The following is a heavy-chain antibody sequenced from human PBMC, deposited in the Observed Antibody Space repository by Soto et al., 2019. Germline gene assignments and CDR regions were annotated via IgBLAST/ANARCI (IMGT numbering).Heavy chain of an antibody. CDR2: IYYSGST. D-gene: IGHD3-3*01. J-gene: IGHJ4*02. CDR3: ARATRQEGDFCSRYDY. CDR1: GGSISSYY. Sequence: SETLSLTCTVSGGSISSYYWSWIRQPPGKGLEWIGYIYYSGSTNYNPSLKSRVTISVDTSRNQFSLKLSSVTAADTAVYYCARATRQEGDFCSRYDYWGQGTLVTVSS. V-gene: IGHV4-59*01.